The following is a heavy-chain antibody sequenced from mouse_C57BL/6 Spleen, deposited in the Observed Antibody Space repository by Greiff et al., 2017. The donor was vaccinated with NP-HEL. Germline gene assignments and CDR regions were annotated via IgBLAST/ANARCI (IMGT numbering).Heavy chain of an antibody. CDR2: INYDGSST. CDR3: ARGDYDGYYAMDY. V-gene: IGHV5-16*01. J-gene: IGHJ4*01. Sequence: EVMLVESEGGLVQPGSSMKLSCTASGFTFSDYYMAWVRQVPEKGLEWVANINYDGSSTYYLDSLKSRFIISRDNAKNILYLQMSSLKSEDTATYYCARGDYDGYYAMDYWGQGTSVTVSS. CDR1: GFTFSDYY. D-gene: IGHD2-4*01.